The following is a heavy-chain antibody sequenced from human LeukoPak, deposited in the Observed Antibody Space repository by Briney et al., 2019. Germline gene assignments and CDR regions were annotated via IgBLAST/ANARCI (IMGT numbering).Heavy chain of an antibody. Sequence: HSGGSLRLSCAASGFTFSSYAMSSVRQAPGKGLEWVSAISGSGGSTYYADSVKGRFTISRDNSKDTLYLQMNSLRAQDTAVYYCATHPGGRFDSWGQGTLVTVSS. CDR3: ATHPGGRFDS. CDR2: ISGSGGST. D-gene: IGHD1-26*01. CDR1: GFTFSSYA. V-gene: IGHV3-23*01. J-gene: IGHJ4*02.